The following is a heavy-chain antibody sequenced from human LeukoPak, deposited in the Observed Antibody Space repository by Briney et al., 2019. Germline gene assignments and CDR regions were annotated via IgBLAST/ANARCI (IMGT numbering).Heavy chain of an antibody. CDR1: GFTFSGYW. D-gene: IGHD1-1*01. V-gene: IGHV3-7*05. Sequence: GGSLRLSCAASGFTFSGYWMSWVRQAPGKRLEWVANIKVDGTDKYYVDSVKGRFTISRDNAKNSLSLQMTGLRAEDTAVYYCARDWNGSGTAFDHWGQGTLVTVSS. J-gene: IGHJ4*02. CDR3: ARDWNGSGTAFDH. CDR2: IKVDGTDK.